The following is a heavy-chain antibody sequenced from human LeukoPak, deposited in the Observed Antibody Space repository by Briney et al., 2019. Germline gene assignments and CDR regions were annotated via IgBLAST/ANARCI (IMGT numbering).Heavy chain of an antibody. CDR2: IYYSGST. V-gene: IGHV4-59*01. CDR3: ARVGITMVRGVIRTGFYYGMDV. CDR1: GGSISSYY. Sequence: PWGTLSLICCVSGGSISSYYWSWIRQPPGEGLEWIGNIYYSGSTKYSPSLKSRATISVDATKNQFSLKLSSVTAADTAVYYCARVGITMVRGVIRTGFYYGMDVWGQGTTVTVSS. D-gene: IGHD3-10*01. J-gene: IGHJ6*02.